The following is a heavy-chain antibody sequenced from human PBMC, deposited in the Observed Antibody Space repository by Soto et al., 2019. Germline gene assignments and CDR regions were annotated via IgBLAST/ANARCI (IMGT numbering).Heavy chain of an antibody. V-gene: IGHV1-69*13. CDR2: IIPIFGTA. CDR1: GYTFTSYY. CDR3: ASPPSGSYRYYFDY. J-gene: IGHJ4*02. D-gene: IGHD1-26*01. Sequence: ASVKVSCKASGYTFTSYYMHWVRQAPGQGLEWMGGIIPIFGTANYAQKFQGRVTITADESTSTAYMELSSLRSEDTAVYYCASPPSGSYRYYFDYWGQGTLVTVSS.